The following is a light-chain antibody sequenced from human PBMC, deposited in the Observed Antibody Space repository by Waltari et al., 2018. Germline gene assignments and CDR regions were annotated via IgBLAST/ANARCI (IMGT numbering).Light chain of an antibody. CDR1: QSISSN. CDR2: GAS. Sequence: EIVMTQSPATLSVSPGERASISCRASQSISSNLAWYQQRPGQASRLLIYGASTRATGIPARFSGSGSGTEFTLTISSLQSEDFAVYYCQHYHNWPVTFGQGTRLEIK. V-gene: IGKV3-15*01. CDR3: QHYHNWPVT. J-gene: IGKJ5*01.